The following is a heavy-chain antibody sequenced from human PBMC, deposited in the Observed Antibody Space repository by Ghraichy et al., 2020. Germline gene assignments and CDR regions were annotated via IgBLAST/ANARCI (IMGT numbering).Heavy chain of an antibody. J-gene: IGHJ3*02. Sequence: LSLTCAASGFSFSSYAMNWVRQAPGRGLEWVSIISAGGHISYYADSLKGRFTISRDNSKNTLYLQMNSLRAEDTAVYYCAKTNNAHWNEDPFDIWGQGTLVTVSS. CDR3: AKTNNAHWNEDPFDI. CDR2: ISAGGHIS. D-gene: IGHD1-1*01. CDR1: GFSFSSYA. V-gene: IGHV3-23*01.